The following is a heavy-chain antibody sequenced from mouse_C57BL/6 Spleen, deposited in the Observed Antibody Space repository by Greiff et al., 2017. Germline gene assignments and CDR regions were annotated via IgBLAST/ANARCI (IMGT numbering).Heavy chain of an antibody. V-gene: IGHV1-82*01. CDR3: AKRAGVATDAMDD. Sequence: VQLQQSGPELVKPGASVKISCKASGYAFSSSWMNWVKQRPGKGLEWIGRIYPGDGDTNYNGKFKGKATLTADKSSSTAYMQLSSLTSEDSAVYCCAKRAGVATDAMDDWGQGTSVTVSS. CDR2: IYPGDGDT. CDR1: GYAFSSSW. D-gene: IGHD1-1*01. J-gene: IGHJ4*01.